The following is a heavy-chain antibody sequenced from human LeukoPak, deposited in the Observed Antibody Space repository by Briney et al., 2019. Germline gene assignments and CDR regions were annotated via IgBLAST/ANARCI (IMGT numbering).Heavy chain of an antibody. CDR3: GEARAVVVVAANNY. CDR1: GFTFCIYA. D-gene: IGHD2-15*01. Sequence: PGGSLSLSCAASGFTFCIYAMSCVRQAPGGGLECVSAICGGGNSTYYADSVKGRFTISRDNSKNTLFLQMNSLRAEDTAVFYCGEARAVVVVAANNYWGQGTLVTVSS. V-gene: IGHV3-23*01. CDR2: ICGGGNST. J-gene: IGHJ4*02.